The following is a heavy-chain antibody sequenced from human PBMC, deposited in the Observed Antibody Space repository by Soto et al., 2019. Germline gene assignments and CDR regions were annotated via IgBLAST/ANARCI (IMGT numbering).Heavy chain of an antibody. J-gene: IGHJ6*02. Sequence: GGSLRLSCAASGFTFSSYAMHWVRQAPGKGLEWISYIRSGGTTMYYADSVKGRFTISRDNAKNSLYLQMNSLTAEDTAVYYCAGRDGHNRRKAPYYYYYYGMNVWGQGTTVTVSS. D-gene: IGHD2-15*01. V-gene: IGHV3-48*03. CDR3: AGRDGHNRRKAPYYYYYYGMNV. CDR1: GFTFSSYA. CDR2: IRSGGTTM.